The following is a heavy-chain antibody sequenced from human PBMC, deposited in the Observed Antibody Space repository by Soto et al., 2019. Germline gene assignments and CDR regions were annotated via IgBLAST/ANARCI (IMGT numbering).Heavy chain of an antibody. CDR3: ARGYCSGGSCYSTTGDYYYGMDV. CDR2: ISSSSSYT. Sequence: GGSLRLSCAASGFTFSDYYMSWIRQAPGKGLEWVSYISSSSSYTNYADSVKGRFTISRDNAKNSLYLQMNSLRAEDTAVYYCARGYCSGGSCYSTTGDYYYGMDVWGQGTTVTVSS. J-gene: IGHJ6*02. V-gene: IGHV3-11*06. D-gene: IGHD2-15*01. CDR1: GFTFSDYY.